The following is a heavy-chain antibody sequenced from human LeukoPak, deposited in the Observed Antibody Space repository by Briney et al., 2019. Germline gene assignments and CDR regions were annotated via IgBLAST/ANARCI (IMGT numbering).Heavy chain of an antibody. CDR3: ARDWQRVATIAEFDY. J-gene: IGHJ4*02. CDR1: GFTFSSYE. D-gene: IGHD5-24*01. V-gene: IGHV3-48*03. CDR2: ISSSGSTI. Sequence: GGSLRLSCAASGFTFSSYEMNWVRQAPGKGLEWVSYISSSGSTIYYADSVKGRFTISRDNAKNSLYLQMNSLRAEDTAVYYCARDWQRVATIAEFDYWGQGTLVTVSS.